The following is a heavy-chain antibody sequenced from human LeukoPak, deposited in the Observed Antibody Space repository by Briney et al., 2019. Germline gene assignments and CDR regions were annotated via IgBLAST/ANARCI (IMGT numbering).Heavy chain of an antibody. Sequence: GGSLRLSCAASGFTFSDYYMSWIRRAPGKGLEWVSYISSSGSTIYYADSVKGRFTISRDNAKNSLYLQMNSLRAEDTAVYYCARLRSSSFYYYYMDVWGKGTTVTVSS. CDR2: ISSSGSTI. CDR3: ARLRSSSFYYYYMDV. V-gene: IGHV3-11*01. CDR1: GFTFSDYY. D-gene: IGHD6-6*01. J-gene: IGHJ6*03.